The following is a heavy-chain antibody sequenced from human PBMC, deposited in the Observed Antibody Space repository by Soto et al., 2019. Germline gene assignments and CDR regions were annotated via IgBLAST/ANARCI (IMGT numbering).Heavy chain of an antibody. CDR2: LSSDDNT. D-gene: IGHD3-3*01. Sequence: DVRLVESGEGLVQPGGSLRLSCTASGFSVGRLFMTWVRQAPGKGLEWVSVLSSDDNTYYADSVKGRFTISRDISKNTLFLEMNGLRAEDTAVYHCARDIFGGSYDFWHGGQGTLVTVSS. J-gene: IGHJ4*02. CDR3: ARDIFGGSYDFWH. CDR1: GFSVGRLF. V-gene: IGHV3-66*01.